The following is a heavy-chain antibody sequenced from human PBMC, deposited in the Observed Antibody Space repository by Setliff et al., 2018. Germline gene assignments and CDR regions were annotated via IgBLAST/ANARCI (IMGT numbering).Heavy chain of an antibody. CDR1: GFTFSTYV. D-gene: IGHD3-22*01. J-gene: IGHJ4*02. CDR3: ARDVQGGGYPDY. Sequence: GGSLRLSCAASGFTFSTYVMTWVRQAPGKGLEWVSSIHGEGFDTNYADSVKGRFTISRDNSKNPLYLQTNSLRAEDTAVYYCARDVQGGGYPDYWGQGTLVTVSS. CDR2: IHGEGFDT. V-gene: IGHV3-23*01.